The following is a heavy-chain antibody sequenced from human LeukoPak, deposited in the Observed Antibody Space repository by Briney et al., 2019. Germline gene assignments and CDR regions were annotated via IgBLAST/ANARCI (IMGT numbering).Heavy chain of an antibody. J-gene: IGHJ4*02. D-gene: IGHD1-26*01. CDR2: IYYSGST. CDR3: ARPSNWVGAFDY. Sequence: SETLSLTCTVSGGSVSSGSYYWSWIRQPPGKGLEWIGYIYYSGSTYYNPSLESRVTISVDTSKNQFSLKLSSVTAADTAVYYCARPSNWVGAFDYWGQGTLVTVSS. CDR1: GGSVSSGSYY. V-gene: IGHV4-61*01.